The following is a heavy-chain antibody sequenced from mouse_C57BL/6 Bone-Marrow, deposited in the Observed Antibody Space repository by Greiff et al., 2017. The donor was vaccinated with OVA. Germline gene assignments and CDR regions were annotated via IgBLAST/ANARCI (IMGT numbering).Heavy chain of an antibody. Sequence: EVQVVESGPELVKPGASVKISCKASGYTFTDYYMNWVKQSHGKSLEWIGDINPNNGGTSYNQKFKGKATLTVDKSSSTAYMELRSLTSEDSAVYYCSRYYGNYHYYAMDYWGQGTSVTVSS. CDR2: INPNNGGT. V-gene: IGHV1-26*01. CDR1: GYTFTDYY. CDR3: SRYYGNYHYYAMDY. J-gene: IGHJ4*01. D-gene: IGHD2-1*01.